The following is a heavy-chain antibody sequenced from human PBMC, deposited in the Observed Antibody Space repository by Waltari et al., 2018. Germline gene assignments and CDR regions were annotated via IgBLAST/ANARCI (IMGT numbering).Heavy chain of an antibody. CDR1: SGVSGVSMKSYY. CDR2: GDHKGTT. CDR3: ARRGSYVDF. V-gene: IGHV4-59*08. J-gene: IGHJ4*02. Sequence: QVQLQESGPGLVKPSETLSLSCAVSGVSGVSMKSYYWTWIRQPPGKGLEWIGYGDHKGTTNYSPSLKRRLMISVDTSKNRVSLELTSVTAADTAVYYCARRGSYVDFWGQGTLVTVSS. D-gene: IGHD3-16*01.